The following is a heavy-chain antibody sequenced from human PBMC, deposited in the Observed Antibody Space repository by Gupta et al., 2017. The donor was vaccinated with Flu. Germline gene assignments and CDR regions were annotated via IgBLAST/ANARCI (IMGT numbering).Heavy chain of an antibody. J-gene: IGHJ4*02. CDR3: TRGNYGPDY. CDR1: GFTFSTLF. Sequence: EVQLVESGGGLVQPGGSLRLSCAASGFTFSTLFMYWVRQAPGKGLVWVSRINPDGTTTNYVDSVRGRFTISRDNAKNTLFLQMDSRRAEDTAVYYCTRGNYGPDYWGQGTLVTVSS. V-gene: IGHV3-74*01. CDR2: INPDGTTT. D-gene: IGHD3-16*01.